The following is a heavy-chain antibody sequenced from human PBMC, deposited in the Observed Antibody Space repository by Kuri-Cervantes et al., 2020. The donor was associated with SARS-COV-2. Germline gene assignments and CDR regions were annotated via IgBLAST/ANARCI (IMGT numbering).Heavy chain of an antibody. Sequence: LTLSCALAGYSISSGYYWGWIRQPPGKGLEWIGSIYHSGSTYYNPSLKSRVTISVDTSKNQFSLKLSSVTAADTAVYYCARRDLSSTSINSWFDPWGQGTLVTVSS. D-gene: IGHD2-2*01. CDR3: ARRDLSSTSINSWFDP. CDR2: IYHSGST. V-gene: IGHV4-38-2*01. J-gene: IGHJ5*02. CDR1: GYSISSGYY.